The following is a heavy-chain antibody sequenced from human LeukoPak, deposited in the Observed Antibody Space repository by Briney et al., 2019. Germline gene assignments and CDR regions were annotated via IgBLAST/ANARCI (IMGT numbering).Heavy chain of an antibody. CDR1: GFTFSSYE. D-gene: IGHD5-12*01. J-gene: IGHJ4*02. Sequence: GGSLRLSCAASGFTFSSYEMNWVRQAPGKGLEWVSYISSSGSTIYYADSVKGRFTISRDNAKNSLYLQMNSLRAEDTAVYYCASDIVATIVIYWGQGTLVTVSS. CDR3: ASDIVATIVIY. CDR2: ISSSGSTI. V-gene: IGHV3-48*03.